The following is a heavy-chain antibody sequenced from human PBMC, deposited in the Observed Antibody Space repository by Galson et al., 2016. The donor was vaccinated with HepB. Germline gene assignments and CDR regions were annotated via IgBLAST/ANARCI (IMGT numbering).Heavy chain of an antibody. V-gene: IGHV2-5*02. Sequence: PALVKPTQTLTLTCTVSGFSLSTIGVGVGWIRQPPGKALEWLGLIYWDDDQRYSPSLKSRLTITKDTSKNQVVLAKNRGPREGNSYGLDVWGQGTTVIVSS. D-gene: IGHD1-26*01. CDR2: IYWDDDQ. J-gene: IGHJ6*02. CDR3: V. CDR1: GFSLSTIGVG.